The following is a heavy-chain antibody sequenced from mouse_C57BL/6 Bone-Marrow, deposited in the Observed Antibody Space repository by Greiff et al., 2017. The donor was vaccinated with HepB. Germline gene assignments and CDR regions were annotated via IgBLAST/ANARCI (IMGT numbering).Heavy chain of an antibody. CDR3: AREGWYFDV. CDR2: IYPGDGDT. J-gene: IGHJ1*03. V-gene: IGHV1-82*01. Sequence: QVTLKVSGPELVKPGASVKISCKASGYAFSSSWMNWVKQRPGKGLEWIGRIYPGDGDTNYNGKLKGKATLTADKSSSTAYMQLSSLTSEDSAVYFCAREGWYFDVWGTGTTVTVSS. CDR1: GYAFSSSW.